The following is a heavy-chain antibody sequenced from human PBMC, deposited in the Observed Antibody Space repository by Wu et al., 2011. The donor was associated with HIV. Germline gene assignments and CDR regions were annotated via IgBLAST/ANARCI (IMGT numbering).Heavy chain of an antibody. D-gene: IGHD2-21*01. CDR1: GGTFSRYA. CDR3: ARDLGGDEDY. CDR2: IIPIFGTA. Sequence: QVQLVQSGAEVKKPESSVKVSCKASGGTFSRYAINWVRQAPGQGLEWMGGIIPIFGTAKYVQKFQGRVTITADKSTSTAYMELSSLTSEDTAVYYCARDLGGDEDYWGQGTLVTVSS. V-gene: IGHV1-69*06. J-gene: IGHJ4*02.